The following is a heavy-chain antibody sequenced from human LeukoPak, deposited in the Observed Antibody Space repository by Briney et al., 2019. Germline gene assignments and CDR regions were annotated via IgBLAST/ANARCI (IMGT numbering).Heavy chain of an antibody. CDR2: YSGGST. J-gene: IGHJ6*03. CDR1: GFIVSSNY. V-gene: IGHV3-53*01. Sequence: GGSLRLSCAASGFIVSSNYMSWVRQAPGKGLEWVSVYSGGSTYYADSVKGRFTISRDNSKNTVYLQMNSLRAEDTAVYYCARVPYGNYHYYYMDVWGKGTTVTVSS. CDR3: ARVPYGNYHYYYMDV. D-gene: IGHD3-10*01.